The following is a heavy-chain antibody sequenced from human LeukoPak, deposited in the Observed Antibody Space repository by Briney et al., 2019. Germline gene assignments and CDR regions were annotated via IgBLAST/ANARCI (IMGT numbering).Heavy chain of an antibody. Sequence: PGGSLRLSCAASGFTFSSYSMNWVRQAPGKGLEWVSSISSSSSYIYYADSVKGRFTISRDNANNSLYLEMNSLRAEDTAVYYCARGYDVWSGYYRPYFDYWGQGALVTVAS. CDR2: ISSSSSYI. CDR3: ARGYDVWSGYYRPYFDY. V-gene: IGHV3-21*01. J-gene: IGHJ4*02. D-gene: IGHD3-3*01. CDR1: GFTFSSYS.